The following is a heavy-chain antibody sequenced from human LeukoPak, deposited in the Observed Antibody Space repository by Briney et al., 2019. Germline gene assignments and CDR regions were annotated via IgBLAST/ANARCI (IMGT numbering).Heavy chain of an antibody. CDR2: IYVDGRTT. Sequence: GGSLRLSCVASGFTFSNYWMHWVRQPPGKGLVWVSRIYVDGRTTNYADSVKGRFTISRDNAKNTVYLEMNSLSVEDTATYYCIRDFRSANLWGQGTLVTVTS. CDR1: GFTFSNYW. CDR3: IRDFRSANL. J-gene: IGHJ5*02. V-gene: IGHV3-74*01.